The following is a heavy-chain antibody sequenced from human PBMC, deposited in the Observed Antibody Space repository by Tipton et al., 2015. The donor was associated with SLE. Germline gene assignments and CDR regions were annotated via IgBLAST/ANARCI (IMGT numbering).Heavy chain of an antibody. CDR3: ARVGAGTDYYYYYMDV. D-gene: IGHD6-19*01. Sequence: GSLRLSCAASGFTFSSYEMSWVRQAPGKGLEWVSYISSSGSTIYYANSVKGRFTTSRDNAKNSLYLQMNSLRAEDTAVYYCARVGAGTDYYYYYMDVWGKGTTVTVSS. CDR1: GFTFSSYE. J-gene: IGHJ6*03. V-gene: IGHV3-48*03. CDR2: ISSSGSTI.